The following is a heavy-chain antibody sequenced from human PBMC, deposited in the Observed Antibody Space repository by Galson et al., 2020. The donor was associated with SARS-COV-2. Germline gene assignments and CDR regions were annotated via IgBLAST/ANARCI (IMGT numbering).Heavy chain of an antibody. Sequence: QLGESLKISCAASGSTFNNYWMTWVRQGQGGGLERVASIKEDGTKSYYGEFVRGRFTISRDNDKNFVYLQMNSLTVEDTARYYCTRDPVRGGDLEYWGRGFLVTVSS. CDR2: IKEDGTKS. J-gene: IGHJ4*02. CDR3: TRDPVRGGDLEY. D-gene: IGHD3-10*01. V-gene: IGHV3-7*01. CDR1: GSTFNNYW.